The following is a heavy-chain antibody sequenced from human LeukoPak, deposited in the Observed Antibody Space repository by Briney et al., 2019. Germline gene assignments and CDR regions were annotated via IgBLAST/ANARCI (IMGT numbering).Heavy chain of an antibody. CDR3: ARAHRDGYNYHGDFDY. V-gene: IGHV4-59*01. Sequence: PSETLSLTCSVSGGSLGNYYWSWIRQTPGKGLEWIGYIYYSGTAIYNPSLKSRVTISVDTSKNQISLKLNSVTAADTAVYYCARAHRDGYNYHGDFDYWGRGALVTVSS. CDR2: IYYSGTA. CDR1: GGSLGNYY. D-gene: IGHD5-24*01. J-gene: IGHJ4*02.